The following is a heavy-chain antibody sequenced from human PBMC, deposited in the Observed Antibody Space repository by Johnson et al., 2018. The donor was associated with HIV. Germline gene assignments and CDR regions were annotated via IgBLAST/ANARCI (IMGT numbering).Heavy chain of an antibody. CDR3: AKGDYGDYEGSDAFDI. CDR1: GFTFSSYA. CDR2: ISYDGSNK. V-gene: IGHV3-30-3*01. Sequence: QEQLVESGGGVVQPGRSLRLSCAASGFTFSSYAMHWVRQAPGKGLEWVAVISYDGSNKYYADSVTGRFTISRDNSKNMLYLQMNSLRAEDTAVYYCAKGDYGDYEGSDAFDIWGQGTMVTVSS. D-gene: IGHD4-17*01. J-gene: IGHJ3*02.